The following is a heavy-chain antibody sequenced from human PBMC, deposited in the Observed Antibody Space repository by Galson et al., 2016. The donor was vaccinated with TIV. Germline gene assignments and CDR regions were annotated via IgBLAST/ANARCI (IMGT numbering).Heavy chain of an antibody. D-gene: IGHD1-26*01. CDR2: IYPEDSTI. J-gene: IGHJ4*02. CDR1: GYSFVRYW. V-gene: IGHV5-51*01. Sequence: QSGAEVKKPGESLKISCEVSGYSFVRYWIGWVRQRPGKGLEWMGIIYPEDSTIKYSPAFQGQVTISAAKSLNTAYLHWSSLKASDTATYYCARLRGELLHFDSWGQGTLVIVSS. CDR3: ARLRGELLHFDS.